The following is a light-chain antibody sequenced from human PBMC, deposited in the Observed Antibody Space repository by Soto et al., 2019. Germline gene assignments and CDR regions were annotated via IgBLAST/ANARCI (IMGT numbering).Light chain of an antibody. J-gene: IGLJ1*01. Sequence: SALTQPSSLSGAPGQSVTISRPGNNSGVGGYNYVSWYQQHPGKAPKLMIYDVSNRPSGVSNRFSGSKSGNTASLTISGLQAEDEADYYCSSYTSSSTPFYVFGTGTKVTVL. CDR3: SSYTSSSTPFYV. V-gene: IGLV2-14*01. CDR1: NSGVGGYNY. CDR2: DVS.